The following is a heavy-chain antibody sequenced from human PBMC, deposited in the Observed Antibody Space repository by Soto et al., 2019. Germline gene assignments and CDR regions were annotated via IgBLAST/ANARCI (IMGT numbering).Heavy chain of an antibody. D-gene: IGHD3-10*01. V-gene: IGHV1-69*13. J-gene: IGHJ4*02. CDR1: GGTFSSYS. Sequence: SVKVSCKPSGGTFSSYSISWVRQAPGQGLECMGWIIPIFGTANYAQKFQGRVTITADESTSTAYMELSSLRSEDTAVYYCARVDSLQAGIDYWGQGTLVTVSS. CDR2: IIPIFGTA. CDR3: ARVDSLQAGIDY.